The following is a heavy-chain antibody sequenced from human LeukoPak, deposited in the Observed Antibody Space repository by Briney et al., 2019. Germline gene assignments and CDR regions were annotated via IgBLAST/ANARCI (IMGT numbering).Heavy chain of an antibody. D-gene: IGHD4/OR15-4a*01. Sequence: ASVKVSCKASGYTFIAYYMHWVRQAPGQGLEWMGWINPNSGGTKYAQKFQGRVTMTRDTSIRTAYMELGSLRSDDTAVYYCGRPQVTMEAFEIWGQGTMVTVSS. CDR3: GRPQVTMEAFEI. CDR2: INPNSGGT. CDR1: GYTFIAYY. J-gene: IGHJ3*02. V-gene: IGHV1-2*02.